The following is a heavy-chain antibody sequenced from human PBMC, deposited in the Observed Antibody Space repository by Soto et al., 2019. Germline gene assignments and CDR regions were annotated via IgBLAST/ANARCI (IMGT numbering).Heavy chain of an antibody. V-gene: IGHV4-59*08. Sequence: QVQLQESGPGLVKPSETLSLTCTVSGGSISGNYWTWIRQPPGKGLEWIGYIHYSGSTNYNPSLNSRIPISIDTTTNQFSLKLSSVTAADTAVYHCAGLGTTVASDYWGQGTLVTVCS. CDR2: IHYSGST. D-gene: IGHD4-17*01. CDR3: AGLGTTVASDY. CDR1: GGSISGNY. J-gene: IGHJ4*02.